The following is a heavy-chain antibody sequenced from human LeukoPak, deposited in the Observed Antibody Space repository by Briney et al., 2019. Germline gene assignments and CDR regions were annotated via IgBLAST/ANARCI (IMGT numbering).Heavy chain of an antibody. Sequence: GGSLRLSCAASGFTFSSYAMSWVRQAPGKGLEWVSAISGSGGSTYYADSVKGRFTISRDNSKNTLYLQMNSLRAEDTAVYYCARSSGSPYDFWSGYYPLYYYYGMDVWGQGTTVTVSS. CDR2: ISGSGGST. J-gene: IGHJ6*02. CDR3: ARSSGSPYDFWSGYYPLYYYYGMDV. CDR1: GFTFSSYA. D-gene: IGHD3-3*01. V-gene: IGHV3-23*01.